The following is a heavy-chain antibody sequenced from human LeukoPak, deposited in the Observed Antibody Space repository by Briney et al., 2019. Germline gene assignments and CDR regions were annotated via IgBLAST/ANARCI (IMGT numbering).Heavy chain of an antibody. CDR1: GYTFINYD. V-gene: IGHV1-8*01. Sequence: ASVKVSCKASGYTFINYDINWVRQATGQGLEWMGWMNPNSGNTGYAHKFQGRVTMTRDAPISTAYMELNSLRSEDTAVYYCARTVCDSTSCYWNWFDPWGQGTLVTVSS. CDR2: MNPNSGNT. J-gene: IGHJ5*02. CDR3: ARTVCDSTSCYWNWFDP. D-gene: IGHD2-2*01.